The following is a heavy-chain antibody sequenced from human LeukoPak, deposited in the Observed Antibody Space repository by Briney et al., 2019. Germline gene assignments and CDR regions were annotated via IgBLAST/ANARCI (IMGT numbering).Heavy chain of an antibody. CDR1: GYTFTSYD. J-gene: IGHJ4*02. V-gene: IGHV1-18*01. CDR3: ARDPGYSYGFGGEMNY. Sequence: GASVKVSCRASGYTFTSYDINWVRQAPGQGLEYMGWISGYNGNTNYAQKFQGRVTMTTDTATSTAYMELRSLRSDDTAVYYCARDPGYSYGFGGEMNYWGQGTLVTVSS. D-gene: IGHD5-18*01. CDR2: ISGYNGNT.